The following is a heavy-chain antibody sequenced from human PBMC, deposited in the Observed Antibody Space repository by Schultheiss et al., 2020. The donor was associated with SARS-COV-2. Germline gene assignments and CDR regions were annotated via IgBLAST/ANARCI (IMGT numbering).Heavy chain of an antibody. CDR3: ARSTLGLVVPPDY. CDR1: GFTFDDYA. V-gene: IGHV3-7*03. CDR2: IKQDGSEK. J-gene: IGHJ4*02. D-gene: IGHD2-2*01. Sequence: GGSLRLSCAASGFTFDDYAMHWVRQAPGKGLEWVANIKQDGSEKYYVDSVKGRFTISRDNAKNSLYLQMNSLRAEDTALYYCARSTLGLVVPPDYWGQGTLVTVSS.